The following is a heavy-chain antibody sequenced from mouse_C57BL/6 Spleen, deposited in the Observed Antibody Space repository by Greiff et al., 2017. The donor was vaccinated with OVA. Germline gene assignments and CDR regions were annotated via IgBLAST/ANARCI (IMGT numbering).Heavy chain of an antibody. Sequence: DVHLVESGGGLVQPGGSLSLSCAASGFTFTDYYMSWVRQTPGKALEWLGFIRNKANGYTTEYSASVKGRFTISRDNSQSILYLQMNALRAEDSATYYCARNPLSTMSTARDYAMDYWGQGTSVTVSS. V-gene: IGHV7-3*01. CDR3: ARNPLSTMSTARDYAMDY. CDR1: GFTFTDYY. CDR2: IRNKANGYTT. D-gene: IGHD2-4*01. J-gene: IGHJ4*01.